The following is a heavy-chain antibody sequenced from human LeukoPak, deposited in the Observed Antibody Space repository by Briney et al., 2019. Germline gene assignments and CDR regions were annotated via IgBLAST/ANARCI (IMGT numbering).Heavy chain of an antibody. J-gene: IGHJ3*02. CDR3: ARDSPQCRGCAFDI. V-gene: IGHV3-7*01. Sequence: GGSLRLSCRGFGFSFTSFWMSWVRQAPGKGLEWVANIKEDGSEKKYVDSVKGRFTISRDNTHNSLYLQMDSLRAEDTATYYCARDSPQCRGCAFDIWGQGTVVTVSS. D-gene: IGHD3-10*01. CDR1: GFSFTSFW. CDR2: IKEDGSEK.